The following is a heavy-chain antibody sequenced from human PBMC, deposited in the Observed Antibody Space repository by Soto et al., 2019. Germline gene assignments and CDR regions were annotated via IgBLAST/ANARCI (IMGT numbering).Heavy chain of an antibody. J-gene: IGHJ4*02. CDR2: ISYDGGLQ. Sequence: QAHLVESGGGVVQPGRSLRLSCAASGFTFTSYGMHWVRQAPGTRLEWVAVISYDGGLQHYADSVKGRFTISRDNSKNMVLLQMNSLRAEATAVYYCVSDRGYGHASVPYSWGQRTLVSVSS. D-gene: IGHD5-18*01. V-gene: IGHV3-30*03. CDR3: VSDRGYGHASVPYS. CDR1: GFTFTSYG.